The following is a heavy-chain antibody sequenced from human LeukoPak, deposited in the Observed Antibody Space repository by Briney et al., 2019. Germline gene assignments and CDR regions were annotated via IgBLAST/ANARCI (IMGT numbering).Heavy chain of an antibody. CDR2: INHSGST. Sequence: SETLSLTCAVYGGSFSGYYWSWIRQPPGKGLERIGEINHSGSTNYNPSLKSRVTISVDTSKNQFSLKLSSVTAADTAVYYCARRSGYSYGYHYYYYYMDVWGKGTTVTVSS. J-gene: IGHJ6*03. V-gene: IGHV4-34*01. CDR1: GGSFSGYY. CDR3: ARRSGYSYGYHYYYYYMDV. D-gene: IGHD5-18*01.